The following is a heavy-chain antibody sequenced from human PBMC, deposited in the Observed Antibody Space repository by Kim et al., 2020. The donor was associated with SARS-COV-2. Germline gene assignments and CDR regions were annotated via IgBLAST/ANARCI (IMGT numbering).Heavy chain of an antibody. V-gene: IGHV3-33*01. CDR3: ARDGVAVAAYYYYYMDV. CDR2: IWYDGSNK. J-gene: IGHJ6*03. D-gene: IGHD6-19*01. Sequence: GGSLRLSCAASGFTFSSYGMHWVRQAPGKGLEWVAVIWYDGSNKYYADSVKGRFTISRDNSKNTLYLQMNSLRAEDTAVYYCARDGVAVAAYYYYYMDVWGKGTTVTDSS. CDR1: GFTFSSYG.